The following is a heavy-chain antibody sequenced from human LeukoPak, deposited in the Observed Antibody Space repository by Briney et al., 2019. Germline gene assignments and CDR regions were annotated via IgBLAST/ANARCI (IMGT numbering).Heavy chain of an antibody. CDR3: TTGITRNY. Sequence: GGSLRLSCAASGFTFSNAWMSWVRQAPGKGLEWVGRIKSKNDGGTTDYAAPVKGRSTISRDDSKNTLYLQMNSLKTEDTAVYYCTTGITRNYWGQGTLVTVSS. V-gene: IGHV3-15*01. J-gene: IGHJ4*02. D-gene: IGHD3-10*01. CDR1: GFTFSNAW. CDR2: IKSKNDGGTT.